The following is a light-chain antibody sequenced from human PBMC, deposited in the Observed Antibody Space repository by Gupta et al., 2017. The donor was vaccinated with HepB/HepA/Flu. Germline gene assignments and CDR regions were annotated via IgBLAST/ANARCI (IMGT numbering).Light chain of an antibody. J-gene: IGKJ5*01. CDR3: QQRSNWPIT. V-gene: IGKV3-11*01. CDR1: QSVSVY. Sequence: EIVLTQSPATLSLSPGERATLSCRASQSVSVYLAWYQQKPGQAPRLLIYDGSIRATGIPARFSGSGSGTDFTLTISSLEPEDFAVYYCQQRSNWPITFGLGTRLEIK. CDR2: DGS.